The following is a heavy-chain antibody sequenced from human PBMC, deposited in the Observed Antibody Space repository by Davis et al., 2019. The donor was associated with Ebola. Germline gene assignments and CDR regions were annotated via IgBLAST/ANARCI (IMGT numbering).Heavy chain of an antibody. Sequence: PSETLSLTCAISGDSVSSNSAAWNWIRQSPSRGLEWLGRTYYNSKWYSDYAVSVKSRITINPDTSKNQFSLQVNSVTPEDTAMYYCVRTFYTSSSWVNTWGQGTLVTVSS. CDR1: GDSVSSNSAA. CDR3: VRTFYTSSSWVNT. J-gene: IGHJ5*02. D-gene: IGHD6-6*01. CDR2: TYYNSKWYS. V-gene: IGHV6-1*01.